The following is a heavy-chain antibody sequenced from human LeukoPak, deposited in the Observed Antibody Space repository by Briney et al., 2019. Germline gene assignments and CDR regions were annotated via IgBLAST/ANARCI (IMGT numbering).Heavy chain of an antibody. V-gene: IGHV4-61*02. J-gene: IGHJ6*02. Sequence: SETLSLTCTVSGGSISSGSYSWSWIGQPPGKGLEWVGRIYTSGSTNYNPSLSSRAIISEDTTRTHFSLQLSSVTAADTAVYYCARAPLGSSGWYLKYYYYGMDVWGQGNTVTVSS. CDR2: IYTSGST. CDR3: ARAPLGSSGWYLKYYYYGMDV. CDR1: GGSISSGSYS. D-gene: IGHD6-19*01.